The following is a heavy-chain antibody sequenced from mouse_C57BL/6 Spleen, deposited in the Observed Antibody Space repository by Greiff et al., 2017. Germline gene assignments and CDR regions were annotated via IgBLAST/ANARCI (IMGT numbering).Heavy chain of an antibody. J-gene: IGHJ2*01. CDR3: ARGDGNFLYFDY. V-gene: IGHV1-85*01. CDR2: IYPRDGST. CDR1: GYTFTSYD. Sequence: QVQLQHSGPELVKPGASVKLSCKASGYTFTSYDINWVKQRPGPGLEWIGWIYPRDGSTNYNEKFKGKATLTLDTASSTAYMEIHSLTSEDSAVYFCARGDGNFLYFDYWGQGTTLTVSS. D-gene: IGHD2-1*01.